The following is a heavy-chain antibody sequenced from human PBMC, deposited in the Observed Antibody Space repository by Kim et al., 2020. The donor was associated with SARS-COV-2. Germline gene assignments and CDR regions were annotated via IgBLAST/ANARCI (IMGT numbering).Heavy chain of an antibody. CDR3: ARNYVPYYYNYYGMDV. CDR2: INGGNGNT. Sequence: ASVKVSCKTSGYTFTNYVIHWVRQAPGQRLEWMGWINGGNGNTKYSQRFQGRVTITRETSASTAYMELSSLRSEDTAVYYCARNYVPYYYNYYGMDVWGQGTTVTVSS. J-gene: IGHJ6*02. D-gene: IGHD1-7*01. CDR1: GYTFTNYV. V-gene: IGHV1-3*01.